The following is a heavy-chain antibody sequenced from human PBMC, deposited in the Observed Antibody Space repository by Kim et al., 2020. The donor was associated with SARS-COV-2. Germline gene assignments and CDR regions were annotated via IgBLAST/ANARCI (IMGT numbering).Heavy chain of an antibody. Sequence: ASVKVSCKASGYTFTSYGISWVRQAPGQGLEWMGWISAYNGNTNYAQKLQGRVTMTTDTSTSTAYMELRSLRSDDTAVYYCARWRPGGVRGVPYYYGMDVWGQGTTVTVSS. CDR1: GYTFTSYG. D-gene: IGHD3-10*01. CDR3: ARWRPGGVRGVPYYYGMDV. V-gene: IGHV1-18*04. CDR2: ISAYNGNT. J-gene: IGHJ6*02.